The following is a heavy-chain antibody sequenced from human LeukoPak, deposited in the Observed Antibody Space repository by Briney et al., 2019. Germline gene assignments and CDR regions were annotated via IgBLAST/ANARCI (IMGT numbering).Heavy chain of an antibody. CDR2: IISTANAI. Sequence: GGSLRLSCAASGFTFSSYSMNWVRQAPGKGLEWISYIISTANAIYYADSVKGRFTISRDNAKNSVYLQINSLRAEDTAVYYCARDSSWSFDYWGQGTLVTVSS. D-gene: IGHD3-10*01. J-gene: IGHJ4*02. V-gene: IGHV3-48*01. CDR1: GFTFSSYS. CDR3: ARDSSWSFDY.